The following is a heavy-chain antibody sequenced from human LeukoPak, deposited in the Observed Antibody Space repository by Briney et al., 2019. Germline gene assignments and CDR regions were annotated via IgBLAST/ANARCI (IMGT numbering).Heavy chain of an antibody. CDR1: GGSVSGGSYY. CDR2: IYESRST. V-gene: IGHV4-61*01. D-gene: IGHD1-26*01. CDR3: ARGGSWAAFDI. Sequence: KTSETLSLTCSVSGGSVSGGSYYWSWIRQPPGKGLEFIGYIYESRSTTSNPSLKSRVTVSVDTSKNQFSLNLRSVTAADTAVYYCARGGSWAAFDIWGQGTMVTVSS. J-gene: IGHJ3*02.